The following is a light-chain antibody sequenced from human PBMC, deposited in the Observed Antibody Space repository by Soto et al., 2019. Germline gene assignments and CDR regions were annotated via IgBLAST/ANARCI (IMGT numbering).Light chain of an antibody. J-gene: IGKJ3*01. CDR3: QQYGTSPPT. V-gene: IGKV3-20*01. CDR1: QSVYSS. Sequence: EIVLTQSPGTLSLSPGERATLSCRASQSVYSSLAWYQQKPGQAPRLLIYDSSFRATGVPDRLSGGGSGTDFTLTISRLEPEDFAVYYCQQYGTSPPTFGPGTKVEIK. CDR2: DSS.